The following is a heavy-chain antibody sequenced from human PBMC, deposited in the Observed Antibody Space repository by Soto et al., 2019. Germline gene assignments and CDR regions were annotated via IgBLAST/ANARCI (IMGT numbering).Heavy chain of an antibody. CDR2: MNPNSGNT. V-gene: IGHV1-8*02. CDR1: GGTFSSYA. CDR3: ARARRYDFWSGYAPYYGMDV. J-gene: IGHJ6*02. Sequence: ASVKVSCKASGGTFSSYAISWVRQAPGQGLEWMGWMNPNSGNTGYAQKFQGRVTMTRNTSISTAYMELRSLRSEDTAVYYCARARRYDFWSGYAPYYGMDVWGQGTTVTVSS. D-gene: IGHD3-3*01.